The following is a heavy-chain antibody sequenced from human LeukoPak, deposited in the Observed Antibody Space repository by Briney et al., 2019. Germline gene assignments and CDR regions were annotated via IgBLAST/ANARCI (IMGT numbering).Heavy chain of an antibody. V-gene: IGHV1-18*04. CDR2: ISAYSDNA. Sequence: ASVNVSCKASGFTFTSDNFTWVRQAPGHGLEWMGWISAYSDNANYAQNLQGRVTMTIDKSTSTAYMELRSLRYDDTAVYYCARGHLGDYQDYWGQGTLVTVSS. CDR3: ARGHLGDYQDY. D-gene: IGHD4-17*01. CDR1: GFTFTSDN. J-gene: IGHJ4*02.